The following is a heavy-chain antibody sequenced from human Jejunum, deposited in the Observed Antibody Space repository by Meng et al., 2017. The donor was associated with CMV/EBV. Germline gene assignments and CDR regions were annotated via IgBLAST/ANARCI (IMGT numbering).Heavy chain of an antibody. CDR3: ARVRGGFDP. V-gene: IGHV4-59*01. CDR2: IYYTGGT. J-gene: IGHJ5*02. Sequence: SLTCTVSGGSISGYSWRWIRQPPGKGLEWVGYIYYTGGTNYNPSLESRASIALDRSKNQISLKLTSVTAADTAVYYCARVRGGFDPWGQGTLVTVSS. CDR1: GGSISGYS.